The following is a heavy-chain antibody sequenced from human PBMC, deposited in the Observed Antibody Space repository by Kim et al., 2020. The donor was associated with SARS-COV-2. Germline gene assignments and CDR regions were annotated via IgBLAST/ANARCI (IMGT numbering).Heavy chain of an antibody. J-gene: IGHJ5*02. Sequence: SETLSLTCTVSGGSISRSSYYWGWIRQPPGKGLEWIGSIFYDGTTYYNPSLKSRVTMSVDMSKTQFSLKLTSVTAADTAVYYCASDSQRGSGFAPWGQGTLVTVSS. CDR2: IFYDGTT. CDR3: ASDSQRGSGFAP. D-gene: IGHD6-19*01. V-gene: IGHV4-39*07. CDR1: GGSISRSSYY.